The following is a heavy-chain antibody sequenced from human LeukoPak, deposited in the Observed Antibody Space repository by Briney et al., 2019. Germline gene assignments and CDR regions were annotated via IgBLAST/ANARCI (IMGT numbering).Heavy chain of an antibody. Sequence: PGGSLRLSCAASGFVFSSYWMTWVRQAPGKGLEWVASINEGGSRRYYVDSVKGRFTISRDNAPKSLYLEMDSLRADDTAVYYCARAVTSTEGYWGQGTLVTVSS. CDR3: ARAVTSTEGY. D-gene: IGHD4-17*01. V-gene: IGHV3-7*03. CDR1: GFVFSSYW. J-gene: IGHJ4*02. CDR2: INEGGSRR.